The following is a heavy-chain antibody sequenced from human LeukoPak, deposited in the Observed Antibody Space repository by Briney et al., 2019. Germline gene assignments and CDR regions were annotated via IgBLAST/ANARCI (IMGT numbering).Heavy chain of an antibody. CDR2: ISYDGSNK. D-gene: IGHD5-12*01. CDR1: GFTFSSYA. CDR3: ARPEGGYDSP. Sequence: GGSLRLSCAASGFTFSSYAMHWVRQAPGKGLEWVAVISYDGSNKYYADSVKGRFTISRDNSKNTLYLQMNSLRAEDTAVYYCARPEGGYDSPWGQGTLVTVSS. V-gene: IGHV3-30-3*01. J-gene: IGHJ5*02.